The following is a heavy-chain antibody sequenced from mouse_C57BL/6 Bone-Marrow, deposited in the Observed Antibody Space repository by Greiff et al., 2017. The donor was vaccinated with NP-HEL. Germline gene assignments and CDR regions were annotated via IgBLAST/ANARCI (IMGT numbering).Heavy chain of an antibody. V-gene: IGHV1-53*01. CDR2: INPSNGGT. D-gene: IGHD1-1*01. Sequence: VQLQQPGTELVKPGASVKLSCKASGYTFTSYWMHWVKQRPGQGLEWIGNINPSNGGTNYNEKFKSKDTLTVDKSSSTAYMQLSSLTSEYSAVYYCAGSYYYGSSYDWYFDVWGTGTTVTVSS. CDR1: GYTFTSYW. J-gene: IGHJ1*03. CDR3: AGSYYYGSSYDWYFDV.